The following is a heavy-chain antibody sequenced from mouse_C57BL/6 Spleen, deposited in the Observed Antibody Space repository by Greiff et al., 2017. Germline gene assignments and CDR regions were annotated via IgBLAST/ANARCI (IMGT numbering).Heavy chain of an antibody. CDR3: ARSPPGTWFAY. D-gene: IGHD4-1*01. J-gene: IGHJ3*01. Sequence: EVKLVESGPELVKPGASVKMSCKASGYTFTDYNMHWVKQSHGKSLEWIGYINPNNGGTSYNQKFKGKATLTVNKSSSTAYMELRSLTSEDSAVYYCARSPPGTWFAYWGQGTLVTVSA. V-gene: IGHV1-22*01. CDR1: GYTFTDYN. CDR2: INPNNGGT.